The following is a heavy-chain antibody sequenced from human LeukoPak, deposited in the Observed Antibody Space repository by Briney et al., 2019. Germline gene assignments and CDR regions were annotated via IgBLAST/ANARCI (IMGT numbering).Heavy chain of an antibody. D-gene: IGHD5-18*01. V-gene: IGHV1-69*13. CDR2: IIPIFGTA. Sequence: SVKVSCKASGGTFSSYATSWVRQAPGQGLEWMGGIIPIFGTANYAQKFQGRVTITADESTSTAYMELSSLRSEDTAVYYCAREGRGYSYGDFDYWGQGTLVTVSS. J-gene: IGHJ4*02. CDR1: GGTFSSYA. CDR3: AREGRGYSYGDFDY.